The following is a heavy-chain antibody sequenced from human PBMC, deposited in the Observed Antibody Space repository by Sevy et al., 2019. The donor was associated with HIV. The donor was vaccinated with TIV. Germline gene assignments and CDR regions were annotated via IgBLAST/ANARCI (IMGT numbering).Heavy chain of an antibody. V-gene: IGHV3-66*02. J-gene: IGHJ4*02. CDR1: RFTVSSNY. CDR2: ISSGGST. Sequence: GGSLRLSCAASRFTVSSNYMSWVRQAPGKGLEWVSVISSGGSTYYADSVKGRFTISRDNSKNTLYLQMNSLRAEDTAVYYCARGGAVAYYFDYWGQGTLVTVSS. CDR3: ARGGAVAYYFDY. D-gene: IGHD6-19*01.